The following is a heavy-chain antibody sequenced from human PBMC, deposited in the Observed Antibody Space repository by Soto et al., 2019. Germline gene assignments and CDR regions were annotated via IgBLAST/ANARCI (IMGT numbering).Heavy chain of an antibody. V-gene: IGHV3-30*18. Sequence: GGSLRLSCAASGFTFSSYGMHWVRQAPGKGLEWVAVISYDGSNKYYADSVKGRFTISRDNSKNTLYLQMNSLRAEDTAVYYCAKVGGYSGYDYGDRHGDLHEGLPPTTYYYYYYMDVWGKGTTVTVSS. J-gene: IGHJ6*03. D-gene: IGHD5-12*01. CDR3: AKVGGYSGYDYGDRHGDLHEGLPPTTYYYYYYMDV. CDR1: GFTFSSYG. CDR2: ISYDGSNK.